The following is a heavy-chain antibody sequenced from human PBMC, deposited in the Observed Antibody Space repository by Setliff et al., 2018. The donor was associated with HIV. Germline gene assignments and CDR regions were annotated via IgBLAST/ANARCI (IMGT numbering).Heavy chain of an antibody. Sequence: GASVKVSCKASGGTFSGGTLNWLRQAPGQGLGWMGWINPNSGGTNYAQKFQGRVTMTRDTSISTAYMDLSRLRSDDTAVYYCARLAVAGNWGQGTLVTVSS. CDR3: ARLAVAGN. J-gene: IGHJ4*02. CDR2: INPNSGGT. D-gene: IGHD6-19*01. V-gene: IGHV1-2*02. CDR1: GGTFSGGT.